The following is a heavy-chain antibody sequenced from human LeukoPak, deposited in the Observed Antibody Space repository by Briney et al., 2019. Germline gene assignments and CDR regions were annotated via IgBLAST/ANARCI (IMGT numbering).Heavy chain of an antibody. CDR3: VRDMNPTHYFDY. Sequence: SETLSLTCNVSGFSISSGYYWGWIRQPPGKGLEWIGSIYHIGNTHYNPSLKGRVTMSVDTSKNDFSLKLSSVAAADTAIYYCVRDMNPTHYFDYWGQGTLVTVSS. V-gene: IGHV4-38-2*02. CDR1: GFSISSGYY. J-gene: IGHJ4*02. CDR2: IYHIGNT. D-gene: IGHD3-16*01.